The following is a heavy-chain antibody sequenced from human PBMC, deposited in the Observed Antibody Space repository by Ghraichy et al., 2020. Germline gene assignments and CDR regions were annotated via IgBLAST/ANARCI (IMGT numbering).Heavy chain of an antibody. CDR2: IYYSGST. Sequence: SETLSLTCTVSGGSISSGGYYWSWIRQHPGKGLEWIGYIYYSGSTYYNPSLKSRVTISVDTSKNQFSLKLSSVTAADTAVYYCARGSMGSDILTGVGDYWGQGTLVTVSS. CDR3: ARGSMGSDILTGVGDY. J-gene: IGHJ4*02. V-gene: IGHV4-31*03. CDR1: GGSISSGGYY. D-gene: IGHD3-9*01.